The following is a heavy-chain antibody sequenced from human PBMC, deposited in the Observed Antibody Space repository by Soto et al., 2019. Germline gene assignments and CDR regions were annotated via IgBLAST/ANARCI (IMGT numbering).Heavy chain of an antibody. V-gene: IGHV1-3*01. CDR3: TRDLGGWPDY. Sequence: VASVKVSCKASGYTFTSYAMHWVRQAPGQRLERMGWINAGNGNTKYSQKFQGRVTITRDTSASTAYMELSSLRSEATAVYYSTRDLGGWPDYWGRGHLVTVSS. J-gene: IGHJ4*01. CDR2: INAGNGNT. CDR1: GYTFTSYA. D-gene: IGHD2-15*01.